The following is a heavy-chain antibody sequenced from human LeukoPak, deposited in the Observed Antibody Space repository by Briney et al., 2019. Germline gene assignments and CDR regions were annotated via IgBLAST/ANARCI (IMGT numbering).Heavy chain of an antibody. D-gene: IGHD3-22*01. V-gene: IGHV3-23*01. CDR2: ISGSGGST. CDR3: AKDDYYDSSGWFPDASDI. J-gene: IGHJ3*02. Sequence: GGSLRLSCAASGFTFSSYAMSWVRQAPGKGLEWVSSISGSGGSTYYADSVKGRFTISRDNSKNTLYLQMNSLRAEDTAVYYCAKDDYYDSSGWFPDASDIWGQGTMVTVSS. CDR1: GFTFSSYA.